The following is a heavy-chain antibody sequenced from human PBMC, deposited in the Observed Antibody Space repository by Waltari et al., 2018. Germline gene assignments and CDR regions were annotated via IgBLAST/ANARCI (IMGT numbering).Heavy chain of an antibody. J-gene: IGHJ3*02. V-gene: IGHV1-46*01. D-gene: IGHD6-13*01. CDR1: GYTFPSYY. CDR2: INPSGGST. Sequence: QVQLVQSGAEVKKPGASVKVSCKASGYTFPSYYMPWVRQAPGQGLEWMGIINPSGGSTSYAQKFQGRVTMTRDTSTSTVYMELSSLRSEDTAVYYCARVSSSSSVLGAFDIWGQGTMVTVSS. CDR3: ARVSSSSSVLGAFDI.